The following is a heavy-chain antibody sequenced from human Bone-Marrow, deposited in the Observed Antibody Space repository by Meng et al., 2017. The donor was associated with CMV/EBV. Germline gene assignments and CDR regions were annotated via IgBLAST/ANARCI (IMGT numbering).Heavy chain of an antibody. CDR1: GYSISSGYY. CDR3: ARGSGEIAYYYYYGMDV. V-gene: IGHV4-38-2*02. CDR2: IYHSGST. Sequence: SETLSLTCTVSGYSISSGYYWGWIRQPPGKGLEWIGSIYHSGSTYYNPSLKSRVTISVDTSKNQFSLKLSSVTAADTAVYYCARGSGEIAYYYYYGMDVWGQGTTVTGSS. J-gene: IGHJ6*02. D-gene: IGHD2-15*01.